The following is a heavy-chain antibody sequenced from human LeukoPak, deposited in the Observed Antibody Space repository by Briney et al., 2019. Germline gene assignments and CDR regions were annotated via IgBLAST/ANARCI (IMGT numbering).Heavy chain of an antibody. V-gene: IGHV3-7*01. D-gene: IGHD5-18*01. CDR1: GFTFSSYW. J-gene: IGHJ6*03. Sequence: GGSLRLSCAASGFTFSSYWMSWVRQAPGKGLEWVANIKQDGSEKYYVDSVKDRFTISRDNAKNSLYLQMNSLRAEDTAVYYCARDRYSYGYPVYYYYMDVWGKGTTVTVSS. CDR3: ARDRYSYGYPVYYYYMDV. CDR2: IKQDGSEK.